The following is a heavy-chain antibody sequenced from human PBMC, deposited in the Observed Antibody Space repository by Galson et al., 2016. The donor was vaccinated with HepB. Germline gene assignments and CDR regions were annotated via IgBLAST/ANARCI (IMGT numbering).Heavy chain of an antibody. CDR2: MNPNSGNT. CDR3: AREDNYYGSGTDLDY. D-gene: IGHD3-10*01. CDR1: GYTFTTYD. Sequence: SVKVSCKASGYTFTTYDINWVRQATGQGLEWMGWMNPNSGNTGYAQKFQGRVTMTRNTSISTAYMELNSLRSEDTAVDFCAREDNYYGSGTDLDYWGQGTLVTVPS. J-gene: IGHJ4*02. V-gene: IGHV1-8*01.